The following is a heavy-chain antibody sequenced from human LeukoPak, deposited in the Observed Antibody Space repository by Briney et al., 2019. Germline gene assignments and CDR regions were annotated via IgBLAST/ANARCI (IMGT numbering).Heavy chain of an antibody. D-gene: IGHD3-22*01. CDR1: GGSFSGYY. CDR3: ARVSEYYYDSSGPRSLDY. V-gene: IGHV4-34*01. J-gene: IGHJ4*02. CDR2: INHSGST. Sequence: KPSETLSLTCAVYGGSFSGYYWSWIRQPPGKGLEWIGEINHSGSTNYNPSLKSRVTISVDTSKNQFSLKLSSVTAADTAVYYCARVSEYYYDSSGPRSLDYWGQGTLVTVFS.